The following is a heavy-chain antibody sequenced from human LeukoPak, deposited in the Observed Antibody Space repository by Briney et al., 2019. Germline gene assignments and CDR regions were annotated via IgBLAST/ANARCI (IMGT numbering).Heavy chain of an antibody. CDR3: ARNYGHNSKYFDL. CDR2: SSPEGGDT. CDR1: GYTVSDYF. V-gene: IGHV1-2*02. J-gene: IGHJ4*02. D-gene: IGHD4-17*01. Sequence: ASVKVSCKASGYTVSDYFMHWVRQAPGQGLEWMGWSSPEGGDTHYAQRFQGRVTMTRDTSISAAYMELTSLRSDDTAVYYCARNYGHNSKYFDLWGQGTLVTVSS.